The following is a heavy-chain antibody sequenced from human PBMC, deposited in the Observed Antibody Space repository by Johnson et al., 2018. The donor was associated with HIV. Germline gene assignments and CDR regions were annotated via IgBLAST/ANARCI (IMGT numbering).Heavy chain of an antibody. D-gene: IGHD4-17*01. CDR1: GFPFDDYT. Sequence: VQLVESGGGVVRPGGSLRLSCAASGFPFDDYTMHWVRQPPGKGLEWVSLISWDGGSTYYADSVKGRFTISRDNSKNSLYLQMNSLRSEDTALYYCARDSTPWGGDYVDYTFDIWGQGTMVTVSS. J-gene: IGHJ3*02. CDR3: ARDSTPWGGDYVDYTFDI. V-gene: IGHV3-43*01. CDR2: ISWDGGST.